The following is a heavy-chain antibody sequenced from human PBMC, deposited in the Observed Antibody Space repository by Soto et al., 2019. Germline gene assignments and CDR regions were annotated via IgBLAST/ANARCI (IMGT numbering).Heavy chain of an antibody. CDR3: ATDCSGYGSGWYQRGGFDY. CDR2: IWYGGSNK. J-gene: IGHJ4*02. D-gene: IGHD6-19*01. CDR1: GFTFSSYG. V-gene: IGHV3-33*01. Sequence: QVQLVESGGGVVQPGRSLRLSCAASGFTFSSYGMHWVSQAPGKGMAWVADIWYGGSNKYYADSVKGRFTIARDNSKNTLYLQMNSLRAEETAVYYWATDCSGYGSGWYQRGGFDYWGQGTLVTVSS.